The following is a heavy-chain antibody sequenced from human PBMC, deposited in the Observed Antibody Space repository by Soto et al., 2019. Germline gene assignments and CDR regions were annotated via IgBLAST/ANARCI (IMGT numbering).Heavy chain of an antibody. CDR1: GGSISSGGYY. D-gene: IGHD3-3*01. J-gene: IGHJ6*02. Sequence: SETLSLTCTVSGGSISSGGYYWSWIRQHPGKGLEWIGHIYYSGSTYYNPSLKSRVNMSVDTSKNQFSLKLSSVTAADTAVYYCARALGDTVFGVLFYYYYGMDVWGQGTTVTVSS. CDR3: ARALGDTVFGVLFYYYYGMDV. CDR2: IYYSGST. V-gene: IGHV4-31*03.